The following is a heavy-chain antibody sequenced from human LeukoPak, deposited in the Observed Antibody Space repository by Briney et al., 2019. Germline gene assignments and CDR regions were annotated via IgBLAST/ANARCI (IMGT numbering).Heavy chain of an antibody. Sequence: ASVKVSCKASGYTFSSYAISWVRQAPGQGLEWMGWISAYNGNTKYAQKLQGRVTMTTDTSTNTAYMELRSLRSDDTAVYYCARTPLSPPGYSSGWYWGDHWGQGTLVTVSS. V-gene: IGHV1-18*01. CDR1: GYTFSSYA. D-gene: IGHD6-19*01. J-gene: IGHJ4*02. CDR2: ISAYNGNT. CDR3: ARTPLSPPGYSSGWYWGDH.